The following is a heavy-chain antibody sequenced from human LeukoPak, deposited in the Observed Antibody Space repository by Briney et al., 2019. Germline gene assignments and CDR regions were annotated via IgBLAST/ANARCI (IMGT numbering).Heavy chain of an antibody. D-gene: IGHD5-12*01. Sequence: SVKVSCKASGGTFSSYAISWVRQAPGQGLEWMGGIIPIFGTANYAQKFQGRVTITTDESTSTAYMELSSLRSEDTAVYYCARIAAGYSGYDGGDYWGQGTLVTVSS. J-gene: IGHJ4*02. CDR1: GGTFSSYA. V-gene: IGHV1-69*05. CDR3: ARIAAGYSGYDGGDY. CDR2: IIPIFGTA.